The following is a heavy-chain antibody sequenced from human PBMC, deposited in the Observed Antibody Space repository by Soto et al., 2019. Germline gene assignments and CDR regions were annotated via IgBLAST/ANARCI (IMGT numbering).Heavy chain of an antibody. V-gene: IGHV3-30-3*01. Sequence: GGSLRLSCAASGFTFSSYAMHWFRQAPGKGLEWVAVISYDGSNKYYADSVKGRFTISRDNSKNTLYLQMNSLRAEDTAVYYCGREHSGGGSLNGFAPGGKEPRVTVSS. CDR3: GREHSGGGSLNGFAP. J-gene: IGHJ5*02. CDR1: GFTFSSYA. CDR2: ISYDGSNK. D-gene: IGHD6-19*01.